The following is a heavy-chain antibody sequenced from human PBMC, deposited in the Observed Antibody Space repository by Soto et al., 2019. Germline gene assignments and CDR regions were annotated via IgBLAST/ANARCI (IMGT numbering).Heavy chain of an antibody. CDR2: IIPIFGTA. V-gene: IGHV1-69*13. CDR3: ARDPYYYDSSGSAPLWWFDP. D-gene: IGHD3-22*01. Sequence: GASVKVSCKASGGTFSSYAISCVRRAPGQVLEWMGGIIPIFGTANYAQKFQGRVTITADESTSTAYMELSSLRSEDTAVYYCARDPYYYDSSGSAPLWWFDPWGQGTLVTVSS. CDR1: GGTFSSYA. J-gene: IGHJ5*02.